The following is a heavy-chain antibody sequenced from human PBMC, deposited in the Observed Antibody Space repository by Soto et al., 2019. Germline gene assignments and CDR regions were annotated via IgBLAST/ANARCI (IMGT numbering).Heavy chain of an antibody. CDR1: GYTFTSYA. D-gene: IGHD2-2*01. CDR2: INAGNGNT. Sequence: GASVKVSCKASGYTFTSYAMHWVRQAPGQRLEWMGWINAGNGNTKYSQKFQGRVTITRDTSASTAYMELSSLRSEDTAVYYCARERDIVVVPAAHPWSPFDYWGQGTLVTVSS. V-gene: IGHV1-3*01. CDR3: ARERDIVVVPAAHPWSPFDY. J-gene: IGHJ4*02.